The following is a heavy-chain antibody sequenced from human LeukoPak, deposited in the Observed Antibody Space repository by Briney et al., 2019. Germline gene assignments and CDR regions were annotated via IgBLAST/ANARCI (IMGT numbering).Heavy chain of an antibody. Sequence: GGSLRLSCAASGFTFSSYAMHWVRQALGKGLEWGAVISYDGSNKYYADSVKGRFSISRDNSKNTLYLQMNSLRAEDTAVYYCARGGYQLLSPAGYWGQGTLVTVSS. V-gene: IGHV3-30*04. D-gene: IGHD2-2*01. CDR3: ARGGYQLLSPAGY. J-gene: IGHJ4*02. CDR1: GFTFSSYA. CDR2: ISYDGSNK.